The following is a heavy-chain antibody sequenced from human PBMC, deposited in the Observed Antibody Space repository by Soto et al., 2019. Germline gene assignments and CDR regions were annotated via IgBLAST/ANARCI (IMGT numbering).Heavy chain of an antibody. J-gene: IGHJ6*02. CDR3: ARATDFWSHMDV. V-gene: IGHV3-11*01. CDR1: GFSISGYY. CDR2: MSSTTSAI. Sequence: QVQLVESGGGLVKPGGSLRLSCAASGFSISGYYMSWIRQAPGKGLEWISYMSSTTSAIYYAESVKGRFTISRDNAKNSLYLQMNSLRAEDTAVYYCARATDFWSHMDVWGQGTTVTVS. D-gene: IGHD3-3*01.